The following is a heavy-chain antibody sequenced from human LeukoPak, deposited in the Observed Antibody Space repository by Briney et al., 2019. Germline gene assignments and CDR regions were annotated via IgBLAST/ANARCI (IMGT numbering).Heavy chain of an antibody. V-gene: IGHV4-4*02. CDR3: ARVNKGGTLDY. J-gene: IGHJ4*02. D-gene: IGHD1-1*01. CDR1: GGSISSSNW. CDR2: IYHSGST. Sequence: SETLCLTCAVSGGSISSSNWWSWVRQPPGKGLEWIGEIYHSGSTNYNPSLKSRVTISVDKSKNQFSPKLSSVTAADTAVYYCARVNKGGTLDYWGQGTLVTVSS.